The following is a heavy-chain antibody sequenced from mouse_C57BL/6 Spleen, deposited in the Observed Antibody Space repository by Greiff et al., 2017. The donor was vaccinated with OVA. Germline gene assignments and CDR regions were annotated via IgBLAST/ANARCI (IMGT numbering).Heavy chain of an antibody. CDR1: GFTFSSYA. J-gene: IGHJ4*01. CDR3: ARDPRAMDY. CDR2: ISDGGSYT. V-gene: IGHV5-4*01. Sequence: EVQLQESGGGLVKPGGSLKLSCAASGFTFSSYAMSWVRQTPEKRLEWVATISDGGSYTYYPDNVKGRFTISRDNAKNNLYLQMSHLKSEDTAMYYCARDPRAMDYWGQGTSVTVSS.